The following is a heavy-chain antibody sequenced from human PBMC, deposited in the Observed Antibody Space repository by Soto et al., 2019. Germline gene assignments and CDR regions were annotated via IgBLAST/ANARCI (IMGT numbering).Heavy chain of an antibody. V-gene: IGHV1-3*01. Sequence: PAGSVKVSCKASGYTFTSYAMHWVRQAPGQRLEWMGWINAGNGNTKYSQKFQGRVTITRDTSASTAYMELSSLRSEDTAVYYCARTRCYYDSSALHEYTFDIWGQGTMVTVSS. J-gene: IGHJ3*02. CDR1: GYTFTSYA. CDR3: ARTRCYYDSSALHEYTFDI. CDR2: INAGNGNT. D-gene: IGHD3-22*01.